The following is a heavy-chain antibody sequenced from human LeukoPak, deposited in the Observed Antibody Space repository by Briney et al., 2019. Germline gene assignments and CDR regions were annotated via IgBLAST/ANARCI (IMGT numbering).Heavy chain of an antibody. J-gene: IGHJ6*03. CDR1: GGSFSGYY. CDR3: ARPHDSSGYQQYYYYMDV. D-gene: IGHD3-22*01. Sequence: SETLSLTCAVYGGSFSGYYWSWIRQPPGKGLGWIGEINHSGSTNYNPSLKSRVTISVDTSRNQSSLKLSSVTAADTAVYYCARPHDSSGYQQYYYYMDVWGKGTTVTVSS. CDR2: INHSGST. V-gene: IGHV4-34*01.